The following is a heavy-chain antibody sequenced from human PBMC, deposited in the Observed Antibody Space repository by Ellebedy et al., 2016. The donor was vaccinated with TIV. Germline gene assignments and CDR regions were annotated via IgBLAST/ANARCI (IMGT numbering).Heavy chain of an antibody. V-gene: IGHV4-59*08. J-gene: IGHJ6*02. CDR2: IYYSGST. D-gene: IGHD6-13*01. Sequence: MPSETLSLTCAVYGGSFSGYYWSWIRQPPGKGLEWIGYIYYSGSTNYNPSLKSRVTISVDTSKNQFSLKLSSVTAADTAVYYCARHLLEPIAAASYGMDVWGQGTTVTVSS. CDR1: GGSFSGYY. CDR3: ARHLLEPIAAASYGMDV.